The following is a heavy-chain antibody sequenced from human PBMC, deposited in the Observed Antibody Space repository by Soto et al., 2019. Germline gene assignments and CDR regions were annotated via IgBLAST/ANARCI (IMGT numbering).Heavy chain of an antibody. CDR3: AKDSRIVVVTAPYDY. D-gene: IGHD2-21*02. Sequence: QVQLVESGGGVVQPGRSLRLSCAASGFTFSSYGMHWVRQAPGKGLEWGAVISYDGSNKYYTDSVKGRFTISRDNSENTLYLQMNSLRAEDTAVYYCAKDSRIVVVTAPYDYGGQGTLVTVSP. CDR1: GFTFSSYG. J-gene: IGHJ4*02. CDR2: ISYDGSNK. V-gene: IGHV3-30*18.